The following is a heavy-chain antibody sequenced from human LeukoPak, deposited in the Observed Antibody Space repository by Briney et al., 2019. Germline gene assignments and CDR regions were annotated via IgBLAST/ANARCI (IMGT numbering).Heavy chain of an antibody. CDR1: GGSFSGYY. D-gene: IGHD3-9*01. CDR3: ARRRGRCFDWLSNAFDI. Sequence: PSETLSLTCAVYGGSFSGYYWSWIRQPPGKGLEWIGEINHSGSTNYNPSLKSRVTISVDTSKNQFSLKLSSVTAADTAVYYCARRRGRCFDWLSNAFDIWGQGTMVTVSS. CDR2: INHSGST. V-gene: IGHV4-34*01. J-gene: IGHJ3*02.